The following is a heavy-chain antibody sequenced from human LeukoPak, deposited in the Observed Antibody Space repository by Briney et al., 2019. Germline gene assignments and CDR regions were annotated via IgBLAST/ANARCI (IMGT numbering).Heavy chain of an antibody. V-gene: IGHV3-74*01. Sequence: GGSLRLSCAASGFTFSSYLMHWVRQAPGKGLVWVSRLDTDGSSTTYADSVKGRFTISRDNAKNTLYLQMNSLRAEDTAIYYCTRGGTTFDYWGQGTLVTVSS. J-gene: IGHJ4*02. D-gene: IGHD1-1*01. CDR1: GFTFSSYL. CDR2: LDTDGSST. CDR3: TRGGTTFDY.